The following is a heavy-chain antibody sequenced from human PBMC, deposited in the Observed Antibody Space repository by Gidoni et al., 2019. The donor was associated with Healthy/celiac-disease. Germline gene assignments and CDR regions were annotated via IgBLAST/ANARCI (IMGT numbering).Heavy chain of an antibody. CDR1: GFTFSSYS. CDR2: ISSSSSYI. V-gene: IGHV3-21*01. Sequence: EVQLVESGGGLVKPGGSLRLSCAASGFTFSSYSMNWVRQAPGKGLEWVSSISSSSSYIYYADSVKGRFTISRDNAKNSLYLQMSSLRAEDTAVYYCARGEEYDSSGYYPRWGQGTLVTVSS. D-gene: IGHD3-22*01. CDR3: ARGEEYDSSGYYPR. J-gene: IGHJ4*02.